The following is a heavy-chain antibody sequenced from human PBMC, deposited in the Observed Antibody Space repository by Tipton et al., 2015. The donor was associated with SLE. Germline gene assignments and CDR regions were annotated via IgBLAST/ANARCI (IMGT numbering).Heavy chain of an antibody. V-gene: IGHV4-34*01. J-gene: IGHJ4*02. Sequence: TLSLTCVVYGGSFSAYYWSWIRQSPGKGLEWIGEINHSGSTNYNPSLKSRVTISVDTSKSQFSLKLSSVTAADTAVYYCASLYCTNGVCVDYWGQGTLVTVSS. CDR2: INHSGST. D-gene: IGHD2-8*01. CDR1: GGSFSAYY. CDR3: ASLYCTNGVCVDY.